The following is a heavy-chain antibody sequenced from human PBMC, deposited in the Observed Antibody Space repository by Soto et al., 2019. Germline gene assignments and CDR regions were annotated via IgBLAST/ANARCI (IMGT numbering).Heavy chain of an antibody. Sequence: GESLKISCQSSGYTFSSLWIVRVRQMPGKGLEWMGIICTNDSKVKYNPSVQGQVTMSVDKSISTAYLQWSSLRASHNAINFCARGNIANWFGPWGQGTPVTVSS. CDR2: ICTNDSKV. CDR1: GYTFSSLW. D-gene: IGHD3-16*02. V-gene: IGHV5-51*01. J-gene: IGHJ5*02. CDR3: ARGNIANWFGP.